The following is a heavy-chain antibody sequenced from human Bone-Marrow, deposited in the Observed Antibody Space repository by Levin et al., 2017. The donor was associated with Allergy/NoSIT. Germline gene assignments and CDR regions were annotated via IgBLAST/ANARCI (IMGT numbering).Heavy chain of an antibody. D-gene: IGHD6-13*01. V-gene: IGHV3-53*01. Sequence: GESLKISCAASGFTVSNHYMIWVRQAPGKGLEWVSLIYSGGSTYYADSVKGRFTISRDNSKNIVYLQMNSLRAEDTAVYYCARDGAAARTGSWGWGQGTLVTVSS. J-gene: IGHJ4*02. CDR1: GFTVSNHY. CDR2: IYSGGST. CDR3: ARDGAAARTGSWG.